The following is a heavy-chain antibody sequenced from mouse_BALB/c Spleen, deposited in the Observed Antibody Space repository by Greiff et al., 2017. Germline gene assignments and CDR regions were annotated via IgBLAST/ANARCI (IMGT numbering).Heavy chain of an antibody. CDR3: ARPNGNYPHYYAMDY. CDR2: INPGSGGT. D-gene: IGHD2-1*01. V-gene: IGHV1-54*01. J-gene: IGHJ4*01. CDR1: GYAFTNYL. Sequence: QVQLKESGAELVRPGTSVKVSCKASGYAFTNYLIEWVKQRPGQGLEWIGVINPGSGGTNYNEKFKSKATLTVDTSSSTAYMQLSSLASEDSALYYCARPNGNYPHYYAMDYWGQGTSVTVSS.